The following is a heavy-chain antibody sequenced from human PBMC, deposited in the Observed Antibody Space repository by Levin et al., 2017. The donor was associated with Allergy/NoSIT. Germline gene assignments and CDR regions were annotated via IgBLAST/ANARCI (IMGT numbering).Heavy chain of an antibody. J-gene: IGHJ5*02. CDR2: IFYSGRT. CDR3: ARDIYFGNYWGHWFDP. Sequence: SETLSLTCTVSGGSITTHSWSWIRQPPGKGLEWIGYIFYSGRTDYNPSLKSRFIILMDTSKNQFSLKLSSVTAADTAVYYWARDIYFGNYWGHWFDPWGQGTLVTVSS. V-gene: IGHV4-59*11. CDR1: GGSITTHS. D-gene: IGHD1-7*01.